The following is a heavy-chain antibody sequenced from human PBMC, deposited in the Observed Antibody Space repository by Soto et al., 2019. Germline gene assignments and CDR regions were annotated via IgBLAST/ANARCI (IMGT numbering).Heavy chain of an antibody. Sequence: QVQLQESGPGLVTPSGTLSLTCAVSGGSISSNNWWSWVRQPPGKGLEWIGEIYHDGNTHYNPSLKSRVTISVDTSKNHFALILSSLTAADTAVYYCAKLDGGGYWGQATLVTVSS. J-gene: IGHJ4*02. D-gene: IGHD1-1*01. CDR2: IYHDGNT. V-gene: IGHV4-4*02. CDR1: GGSISSNNW. CDR3: AKLDGGGY.